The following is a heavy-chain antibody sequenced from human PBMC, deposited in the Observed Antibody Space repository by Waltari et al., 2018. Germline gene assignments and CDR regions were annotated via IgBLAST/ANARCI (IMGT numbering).Heavy chain of an antibody. CDR2: IYYSGST. CDR1: GGSISSSSYY. CDR3: ARRPDDSSGFIDY. Sequence: QLQLQESGPGLVKPSETLSLTCTVSGGSISSSSYYWGWLRQPPGKGLEWIGSIYYSGSTYYNPSLKSRVTISVDTSKNQFSLKLSSVTAADTAVYYCARRPDDSSGFIDYWGQGTLVTVSS. D-gene: IGHD3-22*01. J-gene: IGHJ4*02. V-gene: IGHV4-39*01.